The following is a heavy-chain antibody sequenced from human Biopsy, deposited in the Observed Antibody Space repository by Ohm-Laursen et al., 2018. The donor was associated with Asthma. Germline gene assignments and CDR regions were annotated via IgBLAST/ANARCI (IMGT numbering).Heavy chain of an antibody. CDR1: GFTFSSYG. CDR2: MSYDGSIK. V-gene: IGHV3-33*05. J-gene: IGHJ4*02. D-gene: IGHD3-10*01. CDR3: ARGLDYSGRSGFDY. Sequence: SLRLSCTASGFTFSSYGMDWVRQAPGKGLEWVALMSYDGSIKDYADSVKGRFTISRDNSMNTLYLHMNSLRVEDRAVYYCARGLDYSGRSGFDYWGQGTLVTVSS.